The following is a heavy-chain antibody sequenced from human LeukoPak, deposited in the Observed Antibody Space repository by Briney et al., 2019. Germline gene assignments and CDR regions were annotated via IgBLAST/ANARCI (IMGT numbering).Heavy chain of an antibody. D-gene: IGHD2-15*01. CDR1: GGSISSFY. CDR2: IYYSGST. J-gene: IGHJ5*02. CDR3: ARDRGGGYCSGGSCYPGAWFDP. Sequence: SETLSVTCTVSGGSISSFYWSCIRQPPGKGLEWIGYIYYSGSTNYNPSLKSRVTISVDTSKNQFSLKLSSVTAADTAVYYCARDRGGGYCSGGSCYPGAWFDPWGQGTLVTVSS. V-gene: IGHV4-59*01.